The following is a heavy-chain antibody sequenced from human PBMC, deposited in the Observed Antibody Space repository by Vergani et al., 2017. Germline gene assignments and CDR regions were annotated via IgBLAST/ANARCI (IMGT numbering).Heavy chain of an antibody. J-gene: IGHJ4*02. V-gene: IGHV3-64D*06. CDR2: MSRNGGST. CDR3: VKDFSARPLYYFDY. D-gene: IGHD3-3*01. Sequence: QATGEVLEYVSEMSRNGGSTDNADSVKGRFTISRDNSKNTLYLQMSSLRAEDTAVYYCVKDFSARPLYYFDYWGQGTLVTVSS.